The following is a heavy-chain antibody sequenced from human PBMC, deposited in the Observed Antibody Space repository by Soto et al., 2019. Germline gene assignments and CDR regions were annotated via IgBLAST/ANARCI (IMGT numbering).Heavy chain of an antibody. V-gene: IGHV1-2*04. CDR1: GYTFTGYY. CDR2: INPNSGGT. D-gene: IGHD5-12*01. CDR3: ARDGAMDGYNQGGLFDY. J-gene: IGHJ4*02. Sequence: GASVKVSCKASGYTFTGYYMHWVRQAPGQGLEWMGWINPNSGGTNYAQKFQGWVTMTRDTSISTAYMELSRLRSDDTAVYYCARDGAMDGYNQGGLFDYWGQGTLVTVSS.